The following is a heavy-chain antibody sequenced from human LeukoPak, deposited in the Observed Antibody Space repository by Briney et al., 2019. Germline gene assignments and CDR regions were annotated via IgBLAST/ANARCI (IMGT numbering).Heavy chain of an antibody. Sequence: QPGGSLRLSCAASGFTFSSYGMHWVRQAPGKGLEWVAFIRYDGSNKYYADSVKSRFTISRDNSKNTLYLQMNSLRAEDTAVYYCAKGLYYYDSSASPFDYWGQGTLVTVSS. V-gene: IGHV3-30*02. J-gene: IGHJ4*02. CDR1: GFTFSSYG. D-gene: IGHD3-22*01. CDR2: IRYDGSNK. CDR3: AKGLYYYDSSASPFDY.